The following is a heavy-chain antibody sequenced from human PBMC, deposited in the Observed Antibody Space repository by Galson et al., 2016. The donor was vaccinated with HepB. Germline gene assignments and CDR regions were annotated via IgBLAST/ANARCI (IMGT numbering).Heavy chain of an antibody. J-gene: IGHJ5*02. CDR1: GGIFNSYG. CDR2: IIAIFGTA. CDR3: ARASGYHYVSWFDP. Sequence: SVKVSCKASGGIFNSYGITWVRQAPGQGLEWMGGIIAIFGTANYAQKFQGRVTSTADESTSTVYMELSSLSSEDTAVYYCARASGYHYVSWFDPWGQGTLVTVSS. V-gene: IGHV1-69*13. D-gene: IGHD3-16*01.